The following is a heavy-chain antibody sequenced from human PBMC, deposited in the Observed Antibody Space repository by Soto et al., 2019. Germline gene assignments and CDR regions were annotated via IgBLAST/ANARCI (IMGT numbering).Heavy chain of an antibody. D-gene: IGHD4-17*01. CDR3: ASMPTLRPAYYCFDY. CDR1: GGTFSIYA. CDR2: IIPIFGTA. Sequence: SVKVSCTASGGTFSIYAISWLRQAPGQGLAWMGGIIPIFGTANYAQKFQGRVTITADESTSTAYMELSSLRSEDTAVYYCASMPTLRPAYYCFDYWGQGTLVTVSS. J-gene: IGHJ4*02. V-gene: IGHV1-69*13.